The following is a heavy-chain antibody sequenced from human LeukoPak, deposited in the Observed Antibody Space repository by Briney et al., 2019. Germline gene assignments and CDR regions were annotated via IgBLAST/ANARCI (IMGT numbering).Heavy chain of an antibody. CDR1: GGSFSGYY. Sequence: SETLSLTCAVYGGSFSGYYWSWIRQPPGKGLEWIGEINHSGSTNYNPSLKSRVTMSVDTSKNQFSLKLSSVTAADTAVYYCARGSRVDFDYWGQGTLVTVSS. D-gene: IGHD3-3*01. CDR3: ARGSRVDFDY. V-gene: IGHV4-34*01. CDR2: INHSGST. J-gene: IGHJ4*02.